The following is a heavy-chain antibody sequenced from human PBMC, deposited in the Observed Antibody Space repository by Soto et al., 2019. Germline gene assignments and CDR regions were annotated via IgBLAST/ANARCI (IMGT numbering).Heavy chain of an antibody. J-gene: IGHJ3*02. Sequence: GGSLRLSCAASGFTFSNAWMSWVRQAPGKGLEWVGRIKSRAGGGTTDYAEPVKGRFTISRDYSKNTLYLQMNSLKTEDTAVYYCATATPLAGALAAFDIWGQGTMVTVSS. CDR3: ATATPLAGALAAFDI. V-gene: IGHV3-15*01. CDR1: GFTFSNAW. D-gene: IGHD1-26*01. CDR2: IKSRAGGGTT.